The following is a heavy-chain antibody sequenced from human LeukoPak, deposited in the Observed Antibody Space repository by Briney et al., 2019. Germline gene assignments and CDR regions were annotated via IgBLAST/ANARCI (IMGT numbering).Heavy chain of an antibody. Sequence: ASVEVSCKASGYTFTSYYMHWVRQAPGQGLEWMGIINPSGGSTSYAQKFQGRVTMTRDTSTSTVYMELSSLRSEDTAVYYCARGTPLYYYDSSGLPDVDYWGQGTLVTVSS. D-gene: IGHD3-22*01. J-gene: IGHJ4*02. CDR3: ARGTPLYYYDSSGLPDVDY. CDR2: INPSGGST. CDR1: GYTFTSYY. V-gene: IGHV1-46*01.